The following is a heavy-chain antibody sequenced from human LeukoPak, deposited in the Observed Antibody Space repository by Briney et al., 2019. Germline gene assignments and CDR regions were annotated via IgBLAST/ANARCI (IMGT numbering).Heavy chain of an antibody. V-gene: IGHV3-NL1*01. J-gene: IGHJ4*02. CDR3: AKDRVLRYFDWLFDLDY. Sequence: PGGSLRLSCAASGFTFSRYSMNWIRQAPGKGLEWVSVIYSDGSTYYEDSVKGRFTISRDNSKNTLYLQMNSLRAEGTAVYYCAKDRVLRYFDWLFDLDYWGQGTLVTVSS. CDR1: GFTFSRYS. CDR2: IYSDGST. D-gene: IGHD3-9*01.